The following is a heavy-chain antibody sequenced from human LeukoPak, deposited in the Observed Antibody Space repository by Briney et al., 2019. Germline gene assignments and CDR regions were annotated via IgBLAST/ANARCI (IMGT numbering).Heavy chain of an antibody. CDR2: ISSSGSTI. V-gene: IGHV3-21*04. J-gene: IGHJ4*02. D-gene: IGHD2-21*02. Sequence: GGSLRLSCAASGFTFSSYAMSWVRQAPGKGLEWVSAISSSGSTIYYADSVKGRFTISRDNAKNSLYLQMNSLRAEDTAVYYCARDPTRSYCGGDCYSPDYWGQGTLVTVSS. CDR3: ARDPTRSYCGGDCYSPDY. CDR1: GFTFSSYA.